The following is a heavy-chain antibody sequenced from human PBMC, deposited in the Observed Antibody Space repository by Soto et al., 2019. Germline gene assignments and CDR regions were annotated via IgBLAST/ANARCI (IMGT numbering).Heavy chain of an antibody. J-gene: IGHJ4*02. D-gene: IGHD3-16*01. CDR1: GFSLRTTGVG. Sequence: QITLKESGPTLVKPTQTLTLTCTYSGFSLRTTGVGVGWIRQPPGKALEWLGIIYWNDDKRYSPSLNSRFTLPSHISNRWVLLHMTDMGSGDTAIDYCTHTWGLLFHYWGQGPLVIASS. V-gene: IGHV2-5*01. CDR3: THTWGLLFHY. CDR2: IYWNDDK.